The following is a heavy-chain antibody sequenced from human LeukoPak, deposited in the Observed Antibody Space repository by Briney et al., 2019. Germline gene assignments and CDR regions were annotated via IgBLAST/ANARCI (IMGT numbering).Heavy chain of an antibody. CDR1: GFTFSNAW. V-gene: IGHV3-23*01. J-gene: IGHJ4*02. CDR3: AKNAGFGVVIKHFDY. D-gene: IGHD3-3*01. CDR2: ISGSGGST. Sequence: GGSLRLSCAASGFTFSNAWMSWVRQAPGKGLEWVSAISGSGGSTYYADSVKGRFTISRDNSKNTLYLQMNSLRAEDTAVYYCAKNAGFGVVIKHFDYWGQGTLVTVSS.